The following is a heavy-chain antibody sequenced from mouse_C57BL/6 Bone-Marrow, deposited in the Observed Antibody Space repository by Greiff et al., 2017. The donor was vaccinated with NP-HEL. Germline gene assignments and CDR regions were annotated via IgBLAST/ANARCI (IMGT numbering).Heavy chain of an antibody. V-gene: IGHV1-82*01. J-gene: IGHJ2*01. CDR2: IYPGDGDT. CDR1: GYAFSSSW. CDR3: ARGDDYDFDY. D-gene: IGHD2-4*01. Sequence: VQVVESGPELVKPGASVKISCKASGYAFSSSWMNWVKQRPGKGLEWIGRIYPGDGDTNYNGKFKGKATLTADKSSSTAYMQLSSLTSEDSAVYFCARGDDYDFDYWGQGTTLTVSS.